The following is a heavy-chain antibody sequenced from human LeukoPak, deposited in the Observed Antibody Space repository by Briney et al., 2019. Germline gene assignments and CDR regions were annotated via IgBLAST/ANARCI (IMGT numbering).Heavy chain of an antibody. CDR2: ISRSGSYI. CDR1: GFTFSNYS. CDR3: ARASGYSSGWYDY. V-gene: IGHV3-21*01. J-gene: IGHJ4*02. Sequence: GGSLRLSCAGSGFTFSNYSMNWVRQAPGKGLEWVSTISRSGSYIWYADSVEGRFTISRDNAENSLYQRMNSLRVEDTAVYYCARASGYSSGWYDYWGQGTLVTVSS. D-gene: IGHD6-19*01.